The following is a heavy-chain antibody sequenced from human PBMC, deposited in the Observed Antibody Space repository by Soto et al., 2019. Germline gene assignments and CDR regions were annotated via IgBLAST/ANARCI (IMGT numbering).Heavy chain of an antibody. Sequence: QVQLVQSGAEAKKPGSSVKVSCKTSGGTFSSYAISWVRQAPGQGLEWMGGIVPLFRTTNYAQKFQGRVTITADTSTYTVYMELSGLRSGDTAVYYCARDGPLISSRSWLDPWGPGTLVTVSS. CDR3: ARDGPLISSRSWLDP. V-gene: IGHV1-69*06. D-gene: IGHD3-16*01. J-gene: IGHJ5*02. CDR2: IVPLFRTT. CDR1: GGTFSSYA.